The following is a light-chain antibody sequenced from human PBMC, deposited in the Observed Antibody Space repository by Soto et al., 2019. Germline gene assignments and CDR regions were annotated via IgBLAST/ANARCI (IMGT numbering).Light chain of an antibody. V-gene: IGLV2-14*01. CDR3: SSCTGSSTI. Sequence: QSVLTQPASVSGSPGQSITISCTGTSSDVGAYNYVSWYQQFPDKAPKFIIYDVSDRPSGVSNRFSGSKSGNTASLSISGVQAEDEADYYCSSCTGSSTIFGGGTKLTVL. CDR1: SSDVGAYNY. CDR2: DVS. J-gene: IGLJ2*01.